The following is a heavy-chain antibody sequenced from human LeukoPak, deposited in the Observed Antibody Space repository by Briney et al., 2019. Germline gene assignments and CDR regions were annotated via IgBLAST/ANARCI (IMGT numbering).Heavy chain of an antibody. CDR2: ISWNSGSI. J-gene: IGHJ4*02. Sequence: GGSLRLSCAASGFTFDDYAMHWVRQAPGKGLEWVSGISWNSGSIGYADSVKGRFTISRDNAKNSLYLQMNSLRAEDMALYYCAKATVTTGIGSLDYWGQGTLVTVSS. CDR3: AKATVTTGIGSLDY. D-gene: IGHD4-17*01. CDR1: GFTFDDYA. V-gene: IGHV3-9*03.